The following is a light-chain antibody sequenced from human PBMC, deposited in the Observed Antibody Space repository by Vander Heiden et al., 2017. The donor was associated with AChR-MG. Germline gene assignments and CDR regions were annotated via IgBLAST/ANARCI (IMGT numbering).Light chain of an antibody. Sequence: DIQRTQFPSSLSASVGDRVTITCRASQTIGRYLNWYQQKPGKAPKLLISAASSLQSGVPSRFSGSGSGTDFTLRISNLQPEDFATYSCQQSYNTPRTFGRGTKVDIK. CDR1: QTIGRY. CDR3: QQSYNTPRT. CDR2: AAS. V-gene: IGKV1-39*01. J-gene: IGKJ1*01.